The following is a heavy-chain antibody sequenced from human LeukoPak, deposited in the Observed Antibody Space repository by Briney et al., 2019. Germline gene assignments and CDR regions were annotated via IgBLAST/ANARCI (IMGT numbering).Heavy chain of an antibody. V-gene: IGHV4-4*07. CDR3: ARVVPTAMGWFDP. J-gene: IGHJ5*02. CDR2: IYTSGST. CDR1: GGSISHPY. D-gene: IGHD2-2*01. Sequence: PSETLSLTCTVSGGSISHPYWTWIRQPAGKGLEWIGRIYTSGSTNYSPSLKSRVTISIDESKNQFSLKLSSVTAADTAVYYCARVVPTAMGWFDPWGQGTLVTVSS.